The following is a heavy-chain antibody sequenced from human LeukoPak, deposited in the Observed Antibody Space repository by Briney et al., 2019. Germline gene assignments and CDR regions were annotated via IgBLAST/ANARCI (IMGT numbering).Heavy chain of an antibody. CDR3: ARGVILTGYGDH. J-gene: IGHJ4*02. CDR2: IKQDGSEK. CDR1: GFTFSSYW. V-gene: IGHV3-7*01. Sequence: GGSLRLSCAASGFTFSSYWMSWVRQAPGKGLEWVANIKQDGSEKYYVDSVKGRFTISRDNSKNTLYLQMGSLRGEDMAVYYCARGVILTGYGDHWGQGTLVTVSS. D-gene: IGHD3-9*01.